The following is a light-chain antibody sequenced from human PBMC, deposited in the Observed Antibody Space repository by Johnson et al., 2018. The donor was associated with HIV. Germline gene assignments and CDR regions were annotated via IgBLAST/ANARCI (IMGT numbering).Light chain of an antibody. CDR2: DNN. Sequence: QSVLTQPPSVSAAPGQKVTISCSGSSSNIGNNYVSWYQQLPGTAPKLLIYDNNKRPSGIPDRFSGSESGTSATLGITGLQTGDEADYYCGTWDSSLSAGGVFRTGTKVTVL. J-gene: IGLJ1*01. CDR3: GTWDSSLSAGGV. V-gene: IGLV1-51*01. CDR1: SSNIGNNY.